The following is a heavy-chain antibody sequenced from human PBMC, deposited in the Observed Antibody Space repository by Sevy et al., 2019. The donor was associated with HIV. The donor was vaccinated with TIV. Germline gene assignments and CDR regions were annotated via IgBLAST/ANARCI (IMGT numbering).Heavy chain of an antibody. D-gene: IGHD2-15*01. CDR1: GFTFSSYW. CDR2: IKQDGSEK. V-gene: IGHV3-7*03. J-gene: IGHJ6*02. Sequence: GGSLRLSCAASGFTFSSYWMSWVRQAPGKGLEWVANIKQDGSEKYYVDSVKGRFTISRDNAKNSLYLQMNSLRAEDTAGYYCARDCSGGSCYSYYYYYGMDVWGQGTTVTVSS. CDR3: ARDCSGGSCYSYYYYYGMDV.